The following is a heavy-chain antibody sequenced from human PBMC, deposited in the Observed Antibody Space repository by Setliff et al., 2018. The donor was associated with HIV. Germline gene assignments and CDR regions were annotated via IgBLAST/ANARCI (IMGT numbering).Heavy chain of an antibody. CDR2: IKQDGSEK. J-gene: IGHJ3*02. D-gene: IGHD3-22*01. CDR3: ARDLGYDSFDI. V-gene: IGHV3-7*01. Sequence: GGSLRLSCAASGFTFSTYWMSWVRQAPGKGLEWVANIKQDGSEKFYVDSVKGRFTISRDNAKNSLYLQMNSLRAEDTAVYYCARDLGYDSFDIWGQGTMVTVSS. CDR1: GFTFSTYW.